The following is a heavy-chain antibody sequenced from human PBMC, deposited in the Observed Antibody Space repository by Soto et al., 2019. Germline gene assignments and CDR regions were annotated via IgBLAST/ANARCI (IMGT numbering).Heavy chain of an antibody. V-gene: IGHV1-46*03. D-gene: IGHD4-17*01. CDR2: INPSGGST. Sequence: QVQLVQSGAEVKKPGASVKVSCKASGYTFTSYYMHWVRQAPGQGLEWMGIINPSGGSTSYAQKFQSRVTMTRDTSTSTVYMELSSLRSEDTAVYYCARDGSIYGDYIRFDPWGQGTMVTVSS. CDR3: ARDGSIYGDYIRFDP. J-gene: IGHJ5*02. CDR1: GYTFTSYY.